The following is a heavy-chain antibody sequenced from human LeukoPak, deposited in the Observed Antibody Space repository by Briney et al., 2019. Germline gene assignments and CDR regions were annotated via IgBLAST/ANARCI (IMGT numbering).Heavy chain of an antibody. CDR1: GGSFSGYY. J-gene: IGHJ4*02. CDR2: INHSGST. D-gene: IGHD2-15*01. Sequence: PSETLSLTCAVYGGSFSGYYWSWIRQPPGKGLEWIGEINHSGSTNYNPSLKSRVTMPVDTSKNQFSLKLSSVTAADTAVYYCARKDSYYFDYWGQGTLVTVSS. V-gene: IGHV4-34*01. CDR3: ARKDSYYFDY.